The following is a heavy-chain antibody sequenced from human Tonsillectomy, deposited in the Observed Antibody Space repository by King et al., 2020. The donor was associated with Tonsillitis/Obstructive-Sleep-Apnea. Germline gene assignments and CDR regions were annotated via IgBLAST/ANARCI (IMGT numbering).Heavy chain of an antibody. V-gene: IGHV4-39*01. J-gene: IGHJ4*02. CDR3: ATQRSGGYERFDY. Sequence: QLQESGPGLVKPSETLSLTCTVSGDSISSSSYYWGWIRQSPGKGLEWIGSISYSGRTYYNPSLKSRLTISVDTSKSQFSLKTSSVTAADTAVYYCATQRSGGYERFDYWGQGTLVPVS. D-gene: IGHD1-26*01. CDR1: GDSISSSSYY. CDR2: ISYSGRT.